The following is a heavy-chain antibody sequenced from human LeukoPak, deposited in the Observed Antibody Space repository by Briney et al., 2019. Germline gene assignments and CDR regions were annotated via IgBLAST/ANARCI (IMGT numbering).Heavy chain of an antibody. CDR1: GGTFSSYA. V-gene: IGHV1-69*04. CDR3: ASDYYDSSGYIVDV. Sequence: ASVKVSCKASGGTFSSYAISWVRQAPGQGLEWMGRIIPILGIANYAQKFQGRVTITADKSTSTAYMELSSLRSKDTAVYYCASDYYDSSGYIVDVWGQGTTVIVSS. D-gene: IGHD3-22*01. CDR2: IIPILGIA. J-gene: IGHJ6*02.